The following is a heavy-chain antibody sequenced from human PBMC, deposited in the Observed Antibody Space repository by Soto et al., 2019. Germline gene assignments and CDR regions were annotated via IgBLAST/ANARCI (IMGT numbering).Heavy chain of an antibody. CDR3: ARASSGSRPPMAFYHYYYGMDV. Sequence: ASVKVSCKASGYTFTGYYMHWVRQAPGQGLEWMGWINPNSGGTNYAQKFQGRVTMTRDTSISTAYMELSRLRSDDTAVYYCARASSGSRPPMAFYHYYYGMDVWGQGTTVTVSS. V-gene: IGHV1-2*02. J-gene: IGHJ6*02. D-gene: IGHD3-10*01. CDR1: GYTFTGYY. CDR2: INPNSGGT.